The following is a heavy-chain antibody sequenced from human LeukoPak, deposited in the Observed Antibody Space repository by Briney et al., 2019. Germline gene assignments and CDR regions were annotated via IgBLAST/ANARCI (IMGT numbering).Heavy chain of an antibody. D-gene: IGHD4-23*01. CDR2: IYHSGST. J-gene: IGHJ4*02. CDR1: GGSISGYY. V-gene: IGHV4-30-2*01. CDR3: AGDYGGNSPY. Sequence: SETLSLTCTVSGGSISGYYWSWIRQPPGKGLEWIGYIYHSGSTYYNPSLKSRVTISVDRSKNQFSLKLSSVTAADTAVYYCAGDYGGNSPYWGQGTLVTVSS.